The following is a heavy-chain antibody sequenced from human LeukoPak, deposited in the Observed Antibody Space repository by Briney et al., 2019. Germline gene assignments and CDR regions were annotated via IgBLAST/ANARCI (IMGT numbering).Heavy chain of an antibody. Sequence: SETLSLTCTVSGGSISSSSYYWGWIRQPPGKGLEWIGSIYYSGSTYYNPSLKSRVTISVDTSKNQFSLKLSSVTAADTAVYYCARDLYDSSGGNYWGQGTLVTVSS. J-gene: IGHJ4*02. D-gene: IGHD3-22*01. CDR1: GGSISSSSYY. V-gene: IGHV4-39*02. CDR3: ARDLYDSSGGNY. CDR2: IYYSGST.